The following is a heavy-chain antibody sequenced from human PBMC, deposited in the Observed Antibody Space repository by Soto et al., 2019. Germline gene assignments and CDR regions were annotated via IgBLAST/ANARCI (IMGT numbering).Heavy chain of an antibody. D-gene: IGHD6-6*01. CDR2: ISYDGSNK. CDR3: ANSIAARPFDY. V-gene: IGHV3-30*18. J-gene: IGHJ4*02. CDR1: GFTFSSYV. Sequence: GGSLRLSWAASGFTFSSYVMHWVRQAPGKGLEWVAVISYDGSNKYYADSVKGRFTISRDNSKNTLYLQMNSLRAEDTAVYYCANSIAARPFDYWGQGTLVTVSS.